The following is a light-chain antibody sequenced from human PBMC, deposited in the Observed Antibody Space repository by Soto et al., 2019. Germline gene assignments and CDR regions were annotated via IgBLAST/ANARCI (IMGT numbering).Light chain of an antibody. CDR2: DVT. CDR3: KSYTTSNTYV. J-gene: IGLJ1*01. Sequence: QSVLTQPASVSGSPGQSIAISCTGTSNDVGSYNYVSWYQQHPGKAPKLMIYDVTNRPSGVSDRFSGSKSGNTASLTISGLQAEDEADYYCKSYTTSNTYVFGSGTQLTVL. V-gene: IGLV2-14*01. CDR1: SNDVGSYNY.